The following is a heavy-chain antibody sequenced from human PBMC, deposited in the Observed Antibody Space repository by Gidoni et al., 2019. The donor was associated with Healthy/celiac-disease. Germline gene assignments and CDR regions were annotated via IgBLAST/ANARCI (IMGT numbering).Heavy chain of an antibody. V-gene: IGHV1-69*01. CDR3: AREQNYGSGRWFDP. Sequence: QVQLVQSGAEVKKPGSSVKVSCKGSGGHFSSYAISWVRQAPGQGLEWLGGIMPIFGTANYAQKFQGRVTITADESTSTAYMELSSLRSDDTAVYYCAREQNYGSGRWFDPWGQGTLVTVSS. CDR2: IMPIFGTA. CDR1: GGHFSSYA. J-gene: IGHJ5*02. D-gene: IGHD3-10*01.